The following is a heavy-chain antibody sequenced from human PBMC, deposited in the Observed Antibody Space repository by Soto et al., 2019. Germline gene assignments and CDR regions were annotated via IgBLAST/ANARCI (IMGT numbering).Heavy chain of an antibody. CDR3: ARHPGGRGYYYGMDV. V-gene: IGHV1-18*01. D-gene: IGHD2-15*01. Sequence: GASVKVSCKASGYTFTNYGIIWVLQAPGQGLDWMGWISAYNGHTNYAQKLQGRVTMTTDTSTSTAYMELSSLRSEDTAVYYCARHPGGRGYYYGMDVWGQGTTVTVSS. CDR2: ISAYNGHT. J-gene: IGHJ6*02. CDR1: GYTFTNYG.